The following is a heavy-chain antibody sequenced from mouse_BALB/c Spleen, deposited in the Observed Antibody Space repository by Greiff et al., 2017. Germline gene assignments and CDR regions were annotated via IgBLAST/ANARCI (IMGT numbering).Heavy chain of an antibody. Sequence: EVKLMESGGDLVKPGGSLKLSCAASGFTFSSYGMSWVRQTPDKRLEWVATISSGGSYTYYPDSVKGRFTISRDNAKNTLYLQMSSLKSEDTAMYYCARQGLREAWFAYWGQGTLVTVSA. V-gene: IGHV5-6*01. CDR2: ISSGGSYT. J-gene: IGHJ3*01. D-gene: IGHD2-4*01. CDR1: GFTFSSYG. CDR3: ARQGLREAWFAY.